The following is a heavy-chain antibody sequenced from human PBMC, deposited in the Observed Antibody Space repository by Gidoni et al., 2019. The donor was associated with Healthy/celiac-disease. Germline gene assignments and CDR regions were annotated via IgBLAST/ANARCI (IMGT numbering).Heavy chain of an antibody. Sequence: EVQLLESGVGLVQPGGSLRLSCAASGFTFSSYAMSWVRQAPGKGLEWVSAISGSGGSTYYADSVKGRFTISRDNSKNTLYLQMNSLRAEDTAVYYCAKAPSRDDTIFGVVITPYYYYGMDVWGQGTTVTVSS. CDR1: GFTFSSYA. J-gene: IGHJ6*02. D-gene: IGHD3-3*01. CDR2: ISGSGGST. CDR3: AKAPSRDDTIFGVVITPYYYYGMDV. V-gene: IGHV3-23*01.